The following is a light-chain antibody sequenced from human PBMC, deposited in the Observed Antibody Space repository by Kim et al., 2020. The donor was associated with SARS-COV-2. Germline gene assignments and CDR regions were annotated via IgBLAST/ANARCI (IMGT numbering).Light chain of an antibody. CDR3: QQYLETPT. V-gene: IGKV4-1*01. CDR2: WAS. CDR1: QTLLHGDNNENY. Sequence: RATINCKSSQTLLHGDNNENYLAWYQHRPGKSPKLLVFWASMRQSGVSDRFTGSGSGTDFTLTISSLQAEDVAVYYCQQYLETPTFGQGTKVDIK. J-gene: IGKJ1*01.